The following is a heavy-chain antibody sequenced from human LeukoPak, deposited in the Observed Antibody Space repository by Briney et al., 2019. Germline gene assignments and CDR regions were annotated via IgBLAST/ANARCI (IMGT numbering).Heavy chain of an antibody. CDR2: ITDNGLSI. CDR3: AREAVSGSSYFDY. CDR1: GFTFKNYH. V-gene: IGHV3-21*01. J-gene: IGHJ4*02. Sequence: AGGSLRLPCAASGFTFKNYHMNWVRQVPGKGPEWVSSITDNGLSIYYADSVKGRFTISRDNAENSLYLQMDSLRAEDTAVYCCAREAVSGSSYFDYWGLGTLVTVSS. D-gene: IGHD6-19*01.